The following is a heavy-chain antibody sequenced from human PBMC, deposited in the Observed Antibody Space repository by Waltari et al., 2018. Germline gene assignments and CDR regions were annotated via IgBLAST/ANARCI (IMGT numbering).Heavy chain of an antibody. CDR2: SSTDGSGA. Sequence: EVQLVESGGGLVQPGGSLRLACAASGLTFSSYWMHWVRQVPGKGLVWVSRSSTDGSGANYADSVQGRFTSSRDNAKNILYLQMNSLRAEDTAVYYCARGPVSGSGSYYVGDYWGQGTLVTVSS. CDR3: ARGPVSGSGSYYVGDY. J-gene: IGHJ4*02. CDR1: GLTFSSYW. D-gene: IGHD1-26*01. V-gene: IGHV3-74*01.